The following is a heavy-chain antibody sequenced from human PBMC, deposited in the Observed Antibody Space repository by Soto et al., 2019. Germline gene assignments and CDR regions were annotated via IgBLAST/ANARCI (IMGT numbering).Heavy chain of an antibody. D-gene: IGHD5-18*01. Sequence: PGESLKISCKGSGYSFTSYWIGWVRQMPGKGLEWMGIIYPGDSDTRYSPSFQGQVTISADKSTSTAYLQWSSLKASDTAMYYCARLGDTAMVTQEYYFDYWGQGILVTVSS. CDR2: IYPGDSDT. CDR3: ARLGDTAMVTQEYYFDY. V-gene: IGHV5-51*01. CDR1: GYSFTSYW. J-gene: IGHJ4*02.